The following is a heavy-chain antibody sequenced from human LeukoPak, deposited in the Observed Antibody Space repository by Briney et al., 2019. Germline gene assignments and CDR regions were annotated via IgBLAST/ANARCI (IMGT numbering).Heavy chain of an antibody. D-gene: IGHD6-19*01. CDR3: ASSDSGWYRRVDY. CDR1: GGSISSSSYY. Sequence: SETLSLTCTVSGGSISSSSYYWGWIRQPPGKGLEWIGSIYYSGSTYYNPSLKSRVTISVDTSENQFSLKLSSVTAADTAVYYCASSDSGWYRRVDYWGQGTLVTVSS. CDR2: IYYSGST. V-gene: IGHV4-39*01. J-gene: IGHJ4*02.